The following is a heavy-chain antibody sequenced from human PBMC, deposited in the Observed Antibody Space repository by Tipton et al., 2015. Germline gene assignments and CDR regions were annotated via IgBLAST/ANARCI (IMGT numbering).Heavy chain of an antibody. CDR3: ARDNGGNSYFDL. CDR2: IWHDGSNK. V-gene: IGHV3-33*01. D-gene: IGHD4-23*01. CDR1: GFIFSSYG. J-gene: IGHJ4*02. Sequence: RSLRLSCAASGFIFSSYGMHWVRQAPGKGLEWVALIWHDGSNKFYADSVKGRFTISRDNSKNTLYVQMNSLRAEDTAVYYCARDNGGNSYFDLWGQGTLVTVSS.